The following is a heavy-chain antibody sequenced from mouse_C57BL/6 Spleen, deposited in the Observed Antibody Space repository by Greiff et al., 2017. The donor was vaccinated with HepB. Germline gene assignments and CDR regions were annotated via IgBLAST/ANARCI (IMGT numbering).Heavy chain of an antibody. J-gene: IGHJ2*01. Sequence: ESGPGLVKPSQSLSLTCSVTGYSITSGYYWNWIRQFPGNKLEWMGYISYDGSNNYNPSLKNRISITRDTSKNQFFLKLNSVTTEDTATYYCAREIYYDYAYFDYWGQGTTLTVSS. D-gene: IGHD2-4*01. CDR1: GYSITSGYY. CDR2: ISYDGSN. CDR3: AREIYYDYAYFDY. V-gene: IGHV3-6*01.